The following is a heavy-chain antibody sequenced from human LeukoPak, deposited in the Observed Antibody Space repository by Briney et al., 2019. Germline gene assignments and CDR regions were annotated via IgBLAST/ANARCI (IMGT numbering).Heavy chain of an antibody. V-gene: IGHV1-2*02. Sequence: ASVKVSCKASGYTFTSYGISWVRQAPGQGLELMGSINPNTGNTNFAQKFQGRVTMTRDTSITTACMELSWLRSDDTGVYFCARRSGSGSSYKGIDYWGQGTLVTVSS. CDR1: GYTFTSYG. CDR3: ARRSGSGSSYKGIDY. CDR2: INPNTGNT. J-gene: IGHJ4*02. D-gene: IGHD3-10*01.